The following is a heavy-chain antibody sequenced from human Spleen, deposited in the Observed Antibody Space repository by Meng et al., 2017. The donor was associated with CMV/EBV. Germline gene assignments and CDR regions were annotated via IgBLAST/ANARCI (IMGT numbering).Heavy chain of an antibody. CDR2: ISYDGSNK. CDR3: ARSHCSSTSCALGFDY. J-gene: IGHJ4*02. V-gene: IGHV3-30-3*02. CDR1: GFTFSSYA. Sequence: GGSLRLSCVASGFTFSSYAMHWVRQAPGKGLEWVAVISYDGSNKYYADSVKGRFTISRDNSKNTLYLQMNSLRAEDTAVYYCARSHCSSTSCALGFDYWGQGTLVTVSS. D-gene: IGHD2-2*01.